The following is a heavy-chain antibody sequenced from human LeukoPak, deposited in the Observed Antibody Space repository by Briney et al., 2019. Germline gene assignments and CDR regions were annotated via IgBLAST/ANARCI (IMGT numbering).Heavy chain of an antibody. V-gene: IGHV3-74*01. CDR3: ARGWGYSSSSGSPSMFDP. Sequence: PGGSLRLSCAASGFTFSSYWMHWVRQAPGKGLVWVSRINSDGSSTSYADSVKSRFTISRDNAKNTLYLQMNSLRAEDTAVYYCARGWGYSSSSGSPSMFDPWGQGTLVTVSS. CDR2: INSDGSST. CDR1: GFTFSSYW. J-gene: IGHJ5*02. D-gene: IGHD6-6*01.